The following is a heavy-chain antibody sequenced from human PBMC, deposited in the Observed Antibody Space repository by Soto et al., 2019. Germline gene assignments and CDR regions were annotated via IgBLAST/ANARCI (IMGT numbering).Heavy chain of an antibody. CDR2: ISYDGSNK. D-gene: IGHD3-22*01. J-gene: IGHJ4*02. Sequence: SLRLSCAASGFTFSSYAMHWVRQAPGKGLEWVAVISYDGSNKYYADSVKGRFTISRDNSKNTLYLQMNSLRAEDTAVYYCARDLSYYDSSGYYYLYWGQG. V-gene: IGHV3-30-3*01. CDR1: GFTFSSYA. CDR3: ARDLSYYDSSGYYYLY.